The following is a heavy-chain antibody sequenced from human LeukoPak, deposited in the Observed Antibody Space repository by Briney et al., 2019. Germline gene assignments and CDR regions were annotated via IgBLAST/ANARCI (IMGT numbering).Heavy chain of an antibody. CDR2: ISGSGGST. D-gene: IGHD4-17*01. CDR1: VFTFSSYA. Sequence: PGWSLTLSCPASVFTFSSYAMSWVRQAPGTGLEGVSAISGSGGSTYCADSVKGRFTISRDNSKNTLYLQMNSLRAEDTAVYYCALPTVTTQLWDYWGQGTLVTVSS. V-gene: IGHV3-23*01. J-gene: IGHJ4*02. CDR3: ALPTVTTQLWDY.